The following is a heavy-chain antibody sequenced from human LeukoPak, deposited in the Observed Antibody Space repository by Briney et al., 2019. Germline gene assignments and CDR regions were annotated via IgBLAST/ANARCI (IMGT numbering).Heavy chain of an antibody. D-gene: IGHD2-2*01. Sequence: SETLSLTCAVYGGSFSGYYWSWIRQPPGKGLEWIGEINHSGSTNYSPSLKSRVTISVDTSKNQFSLKLSSVTAADTAVYYCARGGPAATSFRRFDPWGQGTLVTVSS. J-gene: IGHJ5*02. V-gene: IGHV4-34*01. CDR3: ARGGPAATSFRRFDP. CDR2: INHSGST. CDR1: GGSFSGYY.